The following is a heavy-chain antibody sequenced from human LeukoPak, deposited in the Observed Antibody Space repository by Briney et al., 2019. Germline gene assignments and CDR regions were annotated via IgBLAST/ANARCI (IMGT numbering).Heavy chain of an antibody. CDR3: ARHVYGRHQLQAYHFDY. CDR1: GYSISSGHY. V-gene: IGHV4-38-2*01. J-gene: IGHJ4*02. D-gene: IGHD2-2*01. CDR2: MYKSGST. Sequence: SETLSLTCDVSGYSISSGHYWGWIRQSPGKGLEWIASMYKSGSTYFKSSLKSRVTISLDTPKDQFSLTLNSVTAADTAVYYCARHVYGRHQLQAYHFDYWGQGILVTVSS.